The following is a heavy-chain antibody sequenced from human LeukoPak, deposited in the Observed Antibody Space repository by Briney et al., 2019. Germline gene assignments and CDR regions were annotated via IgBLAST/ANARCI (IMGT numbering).Heavy chain of an antibody. CDR1: GYRFNAYW. V-gene: IGHV5-51*01. CDR3: ARRPGGGYAFDP. Sequence: GESLKISCKGSGYRFNAYWIAWVRQMPGKGLEWMGIIYPDDSDTRYSPSFQGQVTISADKSVRTAYLQWSSLKASDTATYYCARRPGGGYAFDPWGQGTLVTVSS. D-gene: IGHD3-16*01. J-gene: IGHJ5*02. CDR2: IYPDDSDT.